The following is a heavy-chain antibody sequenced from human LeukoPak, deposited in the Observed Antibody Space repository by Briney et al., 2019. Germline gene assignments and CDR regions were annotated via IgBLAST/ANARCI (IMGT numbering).Heavy chain of an antibody. CDR3: TRNKRGDY. CDR2: IKYDGSEK. V-gene: IGHV3-7*01. CDR1: VCTFSTYW. Sequence: GGSLRLSCTVSVCTFSTYWMSWARQAPGKGLEWVANIKYDGSEKYYVDSVKGRFTISRDNAKNSLSLLIICPRAEDSALYYCTRNKRGDYWGQGTLVTVSS. D-gene: IGHD1-1*01. J-gene: IGHJ4*02.